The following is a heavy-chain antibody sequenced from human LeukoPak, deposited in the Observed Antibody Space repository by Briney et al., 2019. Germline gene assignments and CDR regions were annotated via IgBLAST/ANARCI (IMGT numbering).Heavy chain of an antibody. J-gene: IGHJ4*02. CDR1: GGSISSYY. V-gene: IGHV4-59*08. CDR2: IYYSGST. Sequence: SETLSLTCTVSGGSISSYYWSWIRQPPGKGLERIGYIYYSGSTNYNPSLKSRVTISVDTSKNQFSLKLSSVTAADTAVYYCARGKKTVNLDYWGQGTLVTVSS. D-gene: IGHD4-11*01. CDR3: ARGKKTVNLDY.